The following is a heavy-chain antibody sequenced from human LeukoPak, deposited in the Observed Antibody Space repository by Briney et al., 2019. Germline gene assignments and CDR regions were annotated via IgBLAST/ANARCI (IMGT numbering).Heavy chain of an antibody. Sequence: PGGSLRLSCAASGFTVSSNYMSWVRQAPGKGLEWVSVIYSGGSTYYADSVKGRFTISRDNSKNTLYLQMNSLRAEDTAVYYCAREKDLNDYGDYMRAFDIWGQGTMVTVSS. CDR1: GFTVSSNY. J-gene: IGHJ3*02. D-gene: IGHD4-17*01. CDR2: IYSGGST. V-gene: IGHV3-66*01. CDR3: AREKDLNDYGDYMRAFDI.